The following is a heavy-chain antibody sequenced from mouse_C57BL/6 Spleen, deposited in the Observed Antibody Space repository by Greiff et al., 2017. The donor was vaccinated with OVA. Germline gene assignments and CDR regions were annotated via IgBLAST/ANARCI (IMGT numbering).Heavy chain of an antibody. CDR1: GYTFTSYW. V-gene: IGHV1-61*01. D-gene: IGHD1-1*01. CDR2: IYPSDSET. J-gene: IGHJ1*03. CDR3: TLHGSSYWYFDV. Sequence: VQLQQPGAELVRPGSSVKLSCKASGYTFTSYWMDWVKQRPGQGLEWIGNIYPSDSETHYNQKFKDKATLTVDKSSSTAYMQLSSLTSEDSAVYYCTLHGSSYWYFDVWGTGTTVTVSA.